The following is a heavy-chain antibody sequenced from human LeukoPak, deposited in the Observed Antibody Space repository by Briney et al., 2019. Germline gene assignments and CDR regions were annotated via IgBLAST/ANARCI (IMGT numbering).Heavy chain of an antibody. J-gene: IGHJ4*02. CDR1: GFTFSNYG. V-gene: IGHV3-30*02. D-gene: IGHD1-1*01. CDR3: AKDRGGTNFDY. CDR2: IWYDGSNK. Sequence: PGGSLRLSCAASGFTFSNYGMHWVCQAPGKGLEWVAFIWYDGSNKYYADSVKGRFTISRDNSKNTLSLQMNSLRAEDTAVFYCAKDRGGTNFDYWGQGTLVTVSS.